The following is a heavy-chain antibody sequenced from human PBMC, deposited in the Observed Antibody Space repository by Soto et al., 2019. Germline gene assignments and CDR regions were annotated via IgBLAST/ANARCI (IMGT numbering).Heavy chain of an antibody. CDR2: INPNSGGT. CDR1: GYTFTGYY. J-gene: IGHJ6*02. Sequence: ASVKVSCKASGYTFTGYYMHWVRQAPGQGLEWMGWINPNSGGTNYAQKFQGWVTMTRDTSISTAYMELSRLRSDDTAVYYCARDLYDCSGYYLRPDYYYYGMDVWGQGTTVTVSS. D-gene: IGHD3-22*01. CDR3: ARDLYDCSGYYLRPDYYYYGMDV. V-gene: IGHV1-2*04.